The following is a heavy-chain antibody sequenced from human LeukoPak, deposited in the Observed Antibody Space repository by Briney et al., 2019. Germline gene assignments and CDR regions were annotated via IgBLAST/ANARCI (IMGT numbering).Heavy chain of an antibody. V-gene: IGHV1-8*02. CDR3: ASGSYRRHIDP. Sequence: ASVKLSCKASGYSFTSYDFNRVRQATGQGLELMGWMNPNSGNTGYEQQFQGGLTMTSDICIKTAYMALSSLRSADTAVYYCASGSYRRHIDPWGQGTLVTVSS. J-gene: IGHJ5*02. D-gene: IGHD3-16*02. CDR1: GYSFTSYD. CDR2: MNPNSGNT.